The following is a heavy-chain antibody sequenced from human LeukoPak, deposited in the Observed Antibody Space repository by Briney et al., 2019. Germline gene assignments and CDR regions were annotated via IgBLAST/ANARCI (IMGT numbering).Heavy chain of an antibody. CDR3: ARLRRYYGSGSYQIIAYRYYYMDV. D-gene: IGHD3-10*01. V-gene: IGHV4-59*12. CDR1: DGSITNYY. Sequence: SETLSLTCTVSDGSITNYYWSWIRQPPGKGLEWIGHIYYSGSTNYNPSLKSRVTISVDTSKNQFSLKLSSVTAADTAVYYCARLRRYYGSGSYQIIAYRYYYMDVWGKGTTVTISS. J-gene: IGHJ6*03. CDR2: IYYSGST.